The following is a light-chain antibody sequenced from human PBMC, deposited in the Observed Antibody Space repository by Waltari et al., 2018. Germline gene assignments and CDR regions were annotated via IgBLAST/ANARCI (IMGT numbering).Light chain of an antibody. CDR1: TGAVTRGYY. V-gene: IGLV7-43*01. CDR3: LLYYGGHYV. CDR2: STR. Sequence: QTVVTQEPSLTVSPGGTVTLTCASSTGAVTRGYYPNWFQQKPGQAPSALSYSTRNKHSWTPARFSCSLLGGKAALTLSGVQPEDEAEYYCLLYYGGHYVFGTGTKVTVL. J-gene: IGLJ1*01.